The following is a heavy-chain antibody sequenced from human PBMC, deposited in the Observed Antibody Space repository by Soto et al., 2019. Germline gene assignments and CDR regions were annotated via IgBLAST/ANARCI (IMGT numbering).Heavy chain of an antibody. V-gene: IGHV4-34*01. CDR2: INHSGST. Sequence: SETLSLTCAVYGGSFSGYYWSWIRQPPGKGLEWIGEINHSGSTNYNPSPKSRVTISVDTSKNQFSLKLSSVTAADTAVYYCARGGPTGIAAAATGWFDPWGQGTLVTVSS. CDR1: GGSFSGYY. J-gene: IGHJ5*02. CDR3: ARGGPTGIAAAATGWFDP. D-gene: IGHD6-13*01.